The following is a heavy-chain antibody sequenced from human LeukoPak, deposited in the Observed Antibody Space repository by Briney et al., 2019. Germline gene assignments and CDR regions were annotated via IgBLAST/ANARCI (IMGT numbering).Heavy chain of an antibody. CDR1: GGTFSSYA. D-gene: IGHD4-11*01. V-gene: IGHV1-69*05. CDR2: IIPIFGTA. J-gene: IGHJ6*03. CDR3: ARDTVTNYYYYYYMDV. Sequence: SVKVSCKASGGTFSSYAISWVRQAPGQGLEWMGRIIPIFGTANYAQKFQGRVTITTDESTSTAYVELSSLRSEDTAVYYCARDTVTNYYYYYYMDVWGKGTTVTVSS.